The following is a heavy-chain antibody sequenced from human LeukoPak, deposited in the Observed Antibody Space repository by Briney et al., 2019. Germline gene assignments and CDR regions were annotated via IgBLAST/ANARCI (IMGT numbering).Heavy chain of an antibody. CDR2: IRDSGET. D-gene: IGHD3-10*01. CDR1: GFSVSNYY. Sequence: GGSLRLSCAGSGFSVSNYYMNWVRQAPGKGLEWVSLIRDSGETFYADSVKGRFTISRDNSKNTVYLQMNRLRVEDTAVYYCAREDTYYGSESYFWGQGTTVTVSS. CDR3: AREDTYYGSESYF. J-gene: IGHJ6*02. V-gene: IGHV3-66*03.